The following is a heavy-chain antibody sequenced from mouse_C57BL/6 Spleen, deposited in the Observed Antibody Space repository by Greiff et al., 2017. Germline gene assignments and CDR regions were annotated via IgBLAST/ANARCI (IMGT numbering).Heavy chain of an antibody. CDR2: IYPGDGDT. V-gene: IGHV1-82*01. Sequence: VQLQQSGPELVKPGASVKISCKASGYAFSSSWMNWVKQRPGKGLEWIGRIYPGDGDTNYNGKFKGKATLTADKSSSTAYMQLSSLTSEDSAVYFCAIPITTVVARYFDVWGTGTTVTVAS. CDR3: AIPITTVVARYFDV. J-gene: IGHJ1*03. CDR1: GYAFSSSW. D-gene: IGHD1-1*01.